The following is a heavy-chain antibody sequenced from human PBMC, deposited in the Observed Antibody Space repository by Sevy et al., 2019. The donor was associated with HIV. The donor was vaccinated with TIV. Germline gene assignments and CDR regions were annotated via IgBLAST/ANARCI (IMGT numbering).Heavy chain of an antibody. J-gene: IGHJ6*02. Sequence: GGSLRLSCAASGFTFSDYYMSWIRQAPGKGLEWVSYISSSGSTIYYADSVKGRFTISRDNAKNSLYLQMNGLRAEDTAVYYCARDLRLVSYYGSGSYSVRSYYYGMDVWGQGTTVTVSS. CDR3: ARDLRLVSYYGSGSYSVRSYYYGMDV. D-gene: IGHD3-10*01. CDR2: ISSSGSTI. CDR1: GFTFSDYY. V-gene: IGHV3-11*01.